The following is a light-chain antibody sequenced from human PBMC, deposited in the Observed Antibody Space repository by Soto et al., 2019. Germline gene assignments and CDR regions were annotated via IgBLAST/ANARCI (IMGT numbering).Light chain of an antibody. J-gene: IGKJ2*01. CDR3: QQYQQWPFYT. CDR1: RSVASN. CDR2: GAS. Sequence: EVVMTQSPATLSVSPGERGTLSCRASRSVASNLAWYQHKPGQGPRLLLYGASTRASGIPARFSGSGSGTEFTLTISSLQPEDFAVYYCQQYQQWPFYTFGQGTKLEIK. V-gene: IGKV3-15*01.